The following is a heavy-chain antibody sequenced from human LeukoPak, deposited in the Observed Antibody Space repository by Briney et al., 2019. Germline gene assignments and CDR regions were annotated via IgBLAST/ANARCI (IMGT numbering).Heavy chain of an antibody. D-gene: IGHD3-22*01. CDR1: GFTFSSYS. CDR2: ISSSSSYI. V-gene: IGHV3-21*01. J-gene: IGHJ3*02. Sequence: PGGSLRLSRAASGFTFSSYSMNWVRQAPGKGLEWVSSISSSSSYIYYADSVKGRFTISRDNAKNSLYLQMNSLRAEDTAVYYCARDGGITMIVVVRHAFDIWGQGTMVTVSS. CDR3: ARDGGITMIVVVRHAFDI.